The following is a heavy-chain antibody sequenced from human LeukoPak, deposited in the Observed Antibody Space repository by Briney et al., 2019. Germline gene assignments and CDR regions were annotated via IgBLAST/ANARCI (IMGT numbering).Heavy chain of an antibody. CDR3: ERGGMDV. V-gene: IGHV1-2*02. CDR1: GYTFTGDY. Sequence: ASVKVSCEASGYTFTGDYMHCGREAPGQGLEWLGWINPNSGGKNYAQKFKGTVTMNRDTSISTDYMELSRLRSDHPVVHHCERGGMDVWGQGTTVSVSS. CDR2: INPNSGGK. J-gene: IGHJ6*02.